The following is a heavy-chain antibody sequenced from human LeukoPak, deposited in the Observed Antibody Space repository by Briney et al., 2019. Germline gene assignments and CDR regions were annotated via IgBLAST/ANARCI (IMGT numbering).Heavy chain of an antibody. D-gene: IGHD3-22*01. Sequence: ASVKVSCKASGSTFTAYYMQWVRQAPGQGLEWLGWINPKSGATNYAQKFQGRVTMSSDTSTRTAYMELSRLGSDDTAVYYCARDHYQSSGLLDNWGQGTLVTVSS. CDR1: GSTFTAYY. J-gene: IGHJ4*02. CDR3: ARDHYQSSGLLDN. V-gene: IGHV1-2*02. CDR2: INPKSGAT.